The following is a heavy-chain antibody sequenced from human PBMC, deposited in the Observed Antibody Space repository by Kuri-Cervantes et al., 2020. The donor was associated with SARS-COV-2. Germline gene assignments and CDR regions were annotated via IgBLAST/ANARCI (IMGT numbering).Heavy chain of an antibody. D-gene: IGHD3-22*01. CDR1: GGSFSGYY. J-gene: IGHJ4*02. CDR3: ARGGYDSSGYYYGLGFDY. V-gene: IGHV4-34*01. CDR2: INHSGST. Sequence: SQTLSLTCAVYGGSFSGYYWSWIRQPPGKGLEWIGEINHSGSTNYNPSLKSRVTISVDTSKNQFSLKLSSVTAVDTAVYYCARGGYDSSGYYYGLGFDYWGQGTLVTVSS.